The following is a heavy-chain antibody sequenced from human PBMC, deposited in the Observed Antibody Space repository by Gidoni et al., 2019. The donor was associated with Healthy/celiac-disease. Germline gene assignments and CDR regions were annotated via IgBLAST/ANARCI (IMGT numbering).Heavy chain of an antibody. D-gene: IGHD3-22*01. Sequence: QVQLVQSGAEVQKPGSSVKVSCKASGGTFSSYTISWVRQAPGQGLEWMGGIILIFGTTNYAQKFQGRVTITADESTTTAYMELSSLRSEDTAVYYCARGGDSSGYRSYWYFDLWGRGTLVTVSS. CDR2: IILIFGTT. CDR1: GGTFSSYT. J-gene: IGHJ2*01. CDR3: ARGGDSSGYRSYWYFDL. V-gene: IGHV1-69*01.